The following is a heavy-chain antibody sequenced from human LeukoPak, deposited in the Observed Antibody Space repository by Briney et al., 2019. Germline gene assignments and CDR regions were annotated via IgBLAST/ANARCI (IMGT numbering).Heavy chain of an antibody. CDR2: ISSSSSTI. Sequence: PGGSLRLSCAASGFTFSSYSMNWVRQAPGKGLEWVSYISSSSSTIYYADSVKGRFTISRDNAKNSLYLQMNSLRAEDTAVYYCAVRLNHGFFDYWGQGTLVTVSS. D-gene: IGHD3-16*02. V-gene: IGHV3-48*01. CDR1: GFTFSSYS. CDR3: AVRLNHGFFDY. J-gene: IGHJ4*02.